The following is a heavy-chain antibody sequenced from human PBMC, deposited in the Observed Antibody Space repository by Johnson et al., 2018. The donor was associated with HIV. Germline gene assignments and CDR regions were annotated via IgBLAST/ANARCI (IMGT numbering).Heavy chain of an antibody. CDR2: ISYDGGIK. CDR3: AKERRAPRAFDI. V-gene: IGHV3-30-3*02. CDR1: GFTFSNYA. Sequence: QVQLVESGGGVVQPGRSLRLSCAASGFTFSNYAVHWVRQAPGKGLEWVALISYDGGIKHYADSVKGRFTISRDNSKNTLYLQMNSLTPEDTGVYYCAKERRAPRAFDIWGQGTMVTVSS. J-gene: IGHJ3*02.